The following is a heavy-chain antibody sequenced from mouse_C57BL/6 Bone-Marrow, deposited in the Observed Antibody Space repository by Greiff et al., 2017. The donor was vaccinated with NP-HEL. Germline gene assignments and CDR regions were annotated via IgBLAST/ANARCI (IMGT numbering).Heavy chain of an antibody. D-gene: IGHD6-1*01. CDR1: GFTFSDAW. Sequence: EVKLVESGGGLVQPGGSMKLSCAASGFTFSDAWMDWVRQSPEKGLEWVAEIRNKANHHATYYAESVKGRFTISRDDSKSSVYLQMNSLRAEDTGIYYCTLSPWFAYWGQGTLVTVSA. J-gene: IGHJ3*01. CDR3: TLSPWFAY. V-gene: IGHV6-6*01. CDR2: IRNKANHHAT.